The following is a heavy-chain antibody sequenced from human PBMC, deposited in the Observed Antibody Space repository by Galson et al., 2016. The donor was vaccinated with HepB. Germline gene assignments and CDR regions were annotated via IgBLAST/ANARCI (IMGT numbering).Heavy chain of an antibody. D-gene: IGHD3-10*01. J-gene: IGHJ4*02. CDR1: GFSVSSNY. CDR2: IFSGCST. V-gene: IGHV3-53*01. CDR3: ARRRGSGSHDY. Sequence: SLRLSCAASGFSVSSNYMSWVRQAPGKGLQWVSVIFSGCSTYYADSVKGRFTISRDNSKNTLHLQMNSLRAEDTAVYYCARRRGSGSHDYWGQGTLVTVSS.